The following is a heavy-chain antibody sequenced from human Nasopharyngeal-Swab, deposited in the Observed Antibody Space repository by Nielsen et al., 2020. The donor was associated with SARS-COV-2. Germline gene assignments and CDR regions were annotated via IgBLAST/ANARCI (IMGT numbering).Heavy chain of an antibody. CDR1: GFSFSNYA. CDR3: AKGGSLSGSWD. J-gene: IGHJ4*02. CDR2: ISYDGSIK. V-gene: IGHV3-30-3*01. D-gene: IGHD1-26*01. Sequence: GESLKISCAASGFSFSNYAMHWVRQAPGKGLEWVTVISYDGSIKYYADSVKGRFTISRDNSKNTLFLQMSSLRDEDTAVYYCAKGGSLSGSWDWGQGTLVTVSS.